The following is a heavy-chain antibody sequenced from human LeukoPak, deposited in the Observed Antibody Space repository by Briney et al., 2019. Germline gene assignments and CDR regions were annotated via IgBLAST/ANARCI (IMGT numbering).Heavy chain of an antibody. J-gene: IGHJ4*02. CDR3: ARDTYGDYAFDY. Sequence: GGSLRLSCAASGFTFSSYSMNWVRQAPGKGLEWVSSISSSSSYIYYADSVKGRFTISRDNAKNSLYLQMNSLRAEDTAVYYCARDTYGDYAFDYWGQGTLVTVSS. D-gene: IGHD4-17*01. CDR2: ISSSSSYI. CDR1: GFTFSSYS. V-gene: IGHV3-21*01.